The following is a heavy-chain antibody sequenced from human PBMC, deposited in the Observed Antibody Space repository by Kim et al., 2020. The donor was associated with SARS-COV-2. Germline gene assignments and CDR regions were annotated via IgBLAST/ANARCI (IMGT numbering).Heavy chain of an antibody. CDR3: ARDTSGGGVRGPRYYFDY. J-gene: IGHJ4*02. V-gene: IGHV3-11*06. Sequence: GGSLRLSCAASGFTFSDYYMSWIRQAPGKGLEWVSYISSSSSYTNYADSVKGRFTISRDNAKNSLYLQMNSLRAEDTAVYYCARDTSGGGVRGPRYYFDYWGQGTLVTVSS. CDR1: GFTFSDYY. D-gene: IGHD3-10*01. CDR2: ISSSSSYT.